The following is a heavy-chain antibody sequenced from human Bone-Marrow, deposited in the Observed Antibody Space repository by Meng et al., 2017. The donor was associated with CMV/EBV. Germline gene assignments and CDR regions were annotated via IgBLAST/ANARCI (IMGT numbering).Heavy chain of an antibody. CDR1: GGSFSGYY. J-gene: IGHJ4*02. CDR3: ARGRIAAAGTDYYFDY. V-gene: IGHV4-34*01. CDR2: INHSGST. Sequence: SETLSLTCAVYGGSFSGYYWSWLRQPPGKGLEWIGEINHSGSTNYNPSLKSRVTISVDTSKNQFSLKLSSVTAEDTAVYYCARGRIAAAGTDYYFDYWGQGTLVTVSS. D-gene: IGHD6-13*01.